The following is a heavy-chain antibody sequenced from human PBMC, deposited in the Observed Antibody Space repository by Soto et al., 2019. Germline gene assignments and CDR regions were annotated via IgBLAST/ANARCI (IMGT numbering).Heavy chain of an antibody. CDR3: ARVGEPYYLLTGTFDS. V-gene: IGHV1-18*01. J-gene: IGHJ4*02. CDR1: GYSLSSHG. D-gene: IGHD3-9*01. CDR2: ISGSNGNT. Sequence: QVHLVQSGAEVKKPGASVKVSCKASGYSLSSHGITWVRQAPGQGLEWVGWISGSNGNTRYAQRFQGRVTVTTDTSTSTAYMELRSLRSDDTAVYYCARVGEPYYLLTGTFDSWGQGTLVTVSS.